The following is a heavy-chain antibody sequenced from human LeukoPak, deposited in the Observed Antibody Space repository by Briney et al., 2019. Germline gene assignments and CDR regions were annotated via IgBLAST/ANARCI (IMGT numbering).Heavy chain of an antibody. Sequence: GASVKVSCKASGYTFTGYYMHWVRQAPGQGLEWMGWINPNSGGTTYAQKFQGRVTMTRDTSISTAYMELSRLRSDDTAVYYCAREGDMGLDSGSYYQNTEIDYWGQGTLVTVSS. CDR1: GYTFTGYY. D-gene: IGHD1-26*01. V-gene: IGHV1-2*02. CDR2: INPNSGGT. J-gene: IGHJ4*02. CDR3: AREGDMGLDSGSYYQNTEIDY.